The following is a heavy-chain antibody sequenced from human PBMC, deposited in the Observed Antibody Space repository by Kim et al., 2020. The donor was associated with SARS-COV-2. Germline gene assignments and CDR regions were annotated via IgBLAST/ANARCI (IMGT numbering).Heavy chain of an antibody. V-gene: IGHV3-7*05. CDR1: GFTLSTYW. J-gene: IGHJ4*02. D-gene: IGHD6-25*01. Sequence: GGSLRLSCAASGFTLSTYWMRWVRQAPGKGLVWVANIKQDGSEKYYVDSVKGRCTISRDNAKKSLDLQMNSLRAEDTAWYYCASGAAAHLFDDWRQGTLV. CDR3: ASGAAAHLFDD. CDR2: IKQDGSEK.